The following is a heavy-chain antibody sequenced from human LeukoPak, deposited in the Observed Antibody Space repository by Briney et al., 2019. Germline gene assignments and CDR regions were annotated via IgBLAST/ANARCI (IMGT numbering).Heavy chain of an antibody. CDR2: ISHSGIT. D-gene: IGHD3-22*01. Sequence: SETLSLTCSVSGYSISSGYYWGWIRQPPGKGLEWVGNISHSGITFFNPSLTSRVTMSVDASTNQFSLRLNSVTAAYTAVYYCVRDPREDSRDDSLGYWGQGTLVTVSS. J-gene: IGHJ4*02. V-gene: IGHV4-38-2*02. CDR3: VRDPREDSRDDSLGY. CDR1: GYSISSGYY.